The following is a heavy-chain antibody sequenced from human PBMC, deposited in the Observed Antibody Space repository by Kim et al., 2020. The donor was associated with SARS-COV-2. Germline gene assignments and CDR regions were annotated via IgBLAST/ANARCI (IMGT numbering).Heavy chain of an antibody. CDR3: VREMGVVVAGSNYFYGLDV. CDR2: ISGSGTTI. CDR1: GFSFSSYE. J-gene: IGHJ6*02. V-gene: IGHV3-48*03. Sequence: GGSLRLSCAASGFSFSSYEMNWVRQAPGKGLEWVAYISGSGTTIYYADSVKGRFTVSRDNAKNSLYLQMNSLRAEDAAVYNCVREMGVVVAGSNYFYGLDVWGQGTTVTVSS. D-gene: IGHD6-19*01.